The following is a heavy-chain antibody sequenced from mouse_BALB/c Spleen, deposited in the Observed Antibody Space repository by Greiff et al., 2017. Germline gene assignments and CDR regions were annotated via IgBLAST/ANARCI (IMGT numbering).Heavy chain of an antibody. D-gene: IGHD2-2*01. Sequence: DVQLVESGGDLVKPGGSLKLSCAASGFTFSSYGMSWVRQTPDKRLEWVATISSGGSYTYYPDSVKGRFTISRDNAKNTLYLKMSSLKSEDTAMYYCARLTVTTIDYWGQGTTLTVSS. J-gene: IGHJ2*01. CDR3: ARLTVTTIDY. CDR2: ISSGGSYT. CDR1: GFTFSSYG. V-gene: IGHV5-6*01.